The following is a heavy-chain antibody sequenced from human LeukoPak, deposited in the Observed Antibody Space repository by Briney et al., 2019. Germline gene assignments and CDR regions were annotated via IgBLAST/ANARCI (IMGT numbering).Heavy chain of an antibody. Sequence: APVKVSCKASGYTFTSYAMNWVRQAPGQGLEWMGWINTNTGNPTYAQGFTGRFVFSLDTSVSTAYLQISSLKAEDTAVYYCARANRYCSGGSCYSGRPADFDYWGQGTLVTVSS. CDR2: INTNTGNP. V-gene: IGHV7-4-1*02. CDR3: ARANRYCSGGSCYSGRPADFDY. CDR1: GYTFTSYA. D-gene: IGHD2-15*01. J-gene: IGHJ4*02.